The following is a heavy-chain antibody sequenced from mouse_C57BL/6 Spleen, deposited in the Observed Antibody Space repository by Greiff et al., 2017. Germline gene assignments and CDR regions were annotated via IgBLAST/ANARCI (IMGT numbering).Heavy chain of an antibody. Sequence: VQLQQSGAELVRPGASVKLSCTASGFNIKDYYMHWVKQRPEQGLEWIGRIDPEDGDTLYAPKFQGKATMTADTSTNTAYLQLSSLTSEDTAVYYCTFHDSYAMDYWGQGTSVTVSS. V-gene: IGHV14-1*01. CDR3: TFHDSYAMDY. CDR1: GFNIKDYY. CDR2: IDPEDGDT. J-gene: IGHJ4*01. D-gene: IGHD2-13*01.